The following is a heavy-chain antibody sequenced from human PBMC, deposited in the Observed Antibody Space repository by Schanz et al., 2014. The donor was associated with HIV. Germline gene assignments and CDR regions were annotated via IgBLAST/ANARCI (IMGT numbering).Heavy chain of an antibody. CDR1: GETFSNYV. Sequence: QVQLVQSGAEVKKTGSSVKVSCKASGETFSNYVISWVRQAPGQGLEWMGGIIPISGTANYAQKFQGRVTMTADKSTSAAYMELSSLRSEDTAVYYCVRGVIYYDSGSYYNYFDYWGQGTLVTVSS. J-gene: IGHJ4*02. V-gene: IGHV1-69*06. CDR3: VRGVIYYDSGSYYNYFDY. D-gene: IGHD3-10*01. CDR2: IIPISGTA.